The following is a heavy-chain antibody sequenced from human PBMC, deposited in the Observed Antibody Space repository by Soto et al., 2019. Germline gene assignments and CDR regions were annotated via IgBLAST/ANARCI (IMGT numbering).Heavy chain of an antibody. CDR1: RFTFGNYA. V-gene: IGHV3-23*01. CDR3: AKKGLGSLATYCSTGDCHYAFDI. J-gene: IGHJ3*02. Sequence: EVQLLESGGGLVQPAWSLRLSCAASRFTFGNYAMICVRQAPGKELEWVSTISGGGDGTYYADSVRGRFTISRENSKKTVYLQMKSLRSEDTAVYYCAKKGLGSLATYCSTGDCHYAFDIWGQGNMVSVSS. D-gene: IGHD2-15*01. CDR2: ISGGGDGT.